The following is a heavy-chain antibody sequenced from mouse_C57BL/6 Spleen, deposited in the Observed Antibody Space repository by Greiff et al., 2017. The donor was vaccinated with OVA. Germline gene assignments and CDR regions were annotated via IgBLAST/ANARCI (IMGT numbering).Heavy chain of an antibody. V-gene: IGHV1-82*01. CDR1: GYAFSSSW. CDR3: ARGDYSNIYFVY. Sequence: VQLQQSGPELVKPGASVKISCKASGYAFSSSWMNWVKQRPGKGLEWIGRIYPGDGDANYNGKFKGKATLTADKSSSTAYMQLSSLTSEDSAVFFCARGDYSNIYFVYWGQGTTLTVSS. J-gene: IGHJ2*01. D-gene: IGHD2-5*01. CDR2: IYPGDGDA.